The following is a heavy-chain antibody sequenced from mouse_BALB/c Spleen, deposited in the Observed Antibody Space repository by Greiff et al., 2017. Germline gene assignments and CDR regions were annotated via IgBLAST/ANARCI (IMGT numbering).Heavy chain of an antibody. CDR3: ARRKYGNSYYAMDY. D-gene: IGHD2-10*02. CDR1: GYSITSDYA. V-gene: IGHV3-2*02. J-gene: IGHJ4*01. Sequence: DVQLQESGPGLVKPSQSLSLTCTVTGYSITSDYAWNWIRQFPGNKLEWMGYISYSGSTSYNPSLKSRISITRDTSKNQFFLQLNSVTTEDTATYYCARRKYGNSYYAMDYWGQGTSVTVSS. CDR2: ISYSGST.